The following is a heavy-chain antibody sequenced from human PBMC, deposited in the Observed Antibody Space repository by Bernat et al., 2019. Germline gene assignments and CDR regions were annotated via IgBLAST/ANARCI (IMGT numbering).Heavy chain of an antibody. CDR2: IKQDGSEK. Sequence: EVQLLESGGGLVQPGESLRLSCAASGFTFSSYWMSWVRQAPGKGLEWVANIKQDGSEKYYVDSVKGRFTISRDNAKNSLYLQMNSLRAEDTAVYYCARDPFSDSSSWYDAFDIWGQGTMVTVSS. V-gene: IGHV3-7*03. J-gene: IGHJ3*02. CDR1: GFTFSSYW. CDR3: ARDPFSDSSSWYDAFDI. D-gene: IGHD6-13*01.